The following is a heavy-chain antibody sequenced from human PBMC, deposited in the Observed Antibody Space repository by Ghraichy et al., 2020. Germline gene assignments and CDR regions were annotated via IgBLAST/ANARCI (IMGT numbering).Heavy chain of an antibody. D-gene: IGHD2-2*01. CDR2: IRYDGSNK. V-gene: IGHV3-30*02. J-gene: IGHJ6*02. CDR3: AKDLRGYCSSTSCYGGWYGDYYYCGMDV. Sequence: GESLNISCAASGFTFSSYGMHWVRQAPGKGLEWVAFIRYDGSNKYYADSVKGRLTISRDNSKHTLYLQMNSLRAEDTAVYYCAKDLRGYCSSTSCYGGWYGDYYYCGMDVWGQGTTVTVSS. CDR1: GFTFSSYG.